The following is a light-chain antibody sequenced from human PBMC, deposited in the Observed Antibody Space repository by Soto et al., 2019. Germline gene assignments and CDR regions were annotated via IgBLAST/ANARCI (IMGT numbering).Light chain of an antibody. CDR2: SDN. CDR1: SSNIGSNT. J-gene: IGLJ2*01. V-gene: IGLV1-44*01. Sequence: QSVLTQPPSAPGTPGQRVTISCSGSSSNIGSNTVNWYHQLPGTAPKLLIYSDNQRPSGVPDRFSGSKSGTSASLAISGLQSEDEADYYCAAWDDSLKGVVFGGGTKLTVL. CDR3: AAWDDSLKGVV.